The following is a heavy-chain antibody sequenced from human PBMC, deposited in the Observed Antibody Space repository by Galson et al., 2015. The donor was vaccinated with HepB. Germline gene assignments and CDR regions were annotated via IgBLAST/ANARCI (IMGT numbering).Heavy chain of an antibody. CDR3: AKELSDSYGYFDY. J-gene: IGHJ4*02. D-gene: IGHD2-21*01. V-gene: IGHV3-30*18. CDR1: GFTFSSYG. Sequence: SLRLSCAASGFTFSSYGMHWVRQAPGKGLEWVAVISYDGSNKYYADSVKGRFTISRDNSKNTLYLQMNSLRAEDTAVYYCAKELSDSYGYFDYWGQGTLVTVSS. CDR2: ISYDGSNK.